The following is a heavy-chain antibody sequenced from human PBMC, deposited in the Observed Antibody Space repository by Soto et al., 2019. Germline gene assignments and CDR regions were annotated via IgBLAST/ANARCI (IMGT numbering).Heavy chain of an antibody. CDR2: ISNDGSDK. CDR1: GFTFNNYG. V-gene: IGHV3-30*18. CDR3: AKDQGIAASHGID. Sequence: QVQLVESGGGVVQPGRSLRLSCAASGFTFNNYGMHWVRQAPGKGLEWVAVISNDGSDKYYADSVKGRLTISRDNFKNTVYLQMNSLRAEETAVYYCAKDQGIAASHGIDWGQGTMVTVSS. J-gene: IGHJ3*01. D-gene: IGHD6-13*01.